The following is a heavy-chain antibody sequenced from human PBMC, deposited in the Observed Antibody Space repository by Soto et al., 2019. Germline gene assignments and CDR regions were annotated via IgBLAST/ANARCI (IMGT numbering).Heavy chain of an antibody. CDR1: GFTFSSYW. J-gene: IGHJ6*03. CDR3: ARGLGPMVRGVMRYYYMDV. D-gene: IGHD3-10*01. CDR2: IKQDGSEK. Sequence: GGSLRISCAASGFTFSSYWMSWVRQAPGKGLEWVANIKQDGSEKYYVDSVKGRFTISRDNAKNSLYLQMNSLRAEDTAVYYCARGLGPMVRGVMRYYYMDVWGKGTTVTVSS. V-gene: IGHV3-7*04.